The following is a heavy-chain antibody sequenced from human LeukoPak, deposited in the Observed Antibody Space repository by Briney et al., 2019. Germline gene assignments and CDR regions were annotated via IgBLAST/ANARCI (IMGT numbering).Heavy chain of an antibody. Sequence: ASVKVSRKASGYTFTGYYMHWVRQAPGQGLEWMGWINPNSGGTNYAQKFQGRVTMTRDTSISTAYMELSRLRSDDTAVYYCAREEYSSSWYPLEYYYYGMDVWGQGTTVTVSS. J-gene: IGHJ6*02. CDR1: GYTFTGYY. CDR3: AREEYSSSWYPLEYYYYGMDV. CDR2: INPNSGGT. D-gene: IGHD6-13*01. V-gene: IGHV1-2*02.